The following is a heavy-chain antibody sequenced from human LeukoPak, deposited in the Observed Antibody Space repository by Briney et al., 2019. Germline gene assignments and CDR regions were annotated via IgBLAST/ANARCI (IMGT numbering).Heavy chain of an antibody. D-gene: IGHD5-24*01. CDR3: ARDGYNPIDY. CDR2: IYYSGST. CDR1: GGSISSSSYY. Sequence: SETLSLTCTVSGGSISSSSYYWGWIRQPPGKGLEWIGNIYYSGSTYYNPSLKSRVTISVDTSKNQFSLKLSSVTAADTAVCYCARDGYNPIDYWGQGTLVTVSS. J-gene: IGHJ4*02. V-gene: IGHV4-39*02.